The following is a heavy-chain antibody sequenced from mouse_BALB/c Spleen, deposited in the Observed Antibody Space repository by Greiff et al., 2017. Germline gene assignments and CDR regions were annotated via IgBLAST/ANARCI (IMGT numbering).Heavy chain of an antibody. D-gene: IGHD2-4*01. Sequence: ESGPGLVKPSQSLSLTCSVTGYSITSGYYWNWIRQFPGNKLEWMGYISYDGSNNYNPSLKNRISITRDTSKNQFFLKLNSVTTEDTATYYCAREGKYDYDGYWGQGTTLTVSS. CDR2: ISYDGSN. CDR1: GYSITSGYY. J-gene: IGHJ2*01. V-gene: IGHV3-6*02. CDR3: AREGKYDYDGY.